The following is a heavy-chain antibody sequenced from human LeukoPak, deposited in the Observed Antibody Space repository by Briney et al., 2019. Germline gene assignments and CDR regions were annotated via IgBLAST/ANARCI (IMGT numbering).Heavy chain of an antibody. D-gene: IGHD2-21*01. V-gene: IGHV4-30-2*01. Sequence: SETLSLTCTVSGGSISSGGYYWSWIRQPPGKGLEWIGYIYHSGSTYYNPSLKSRVTISVDRSKNQFSLKLSSVTAADTAVYYCARDSLRGGDPYWGQGTLVTVSS. J-gene: IGHJ4*02. CDR2: IYHSGST. CDR1: GGSISSGGYY. CDR3: ARDSLRGGDPY.